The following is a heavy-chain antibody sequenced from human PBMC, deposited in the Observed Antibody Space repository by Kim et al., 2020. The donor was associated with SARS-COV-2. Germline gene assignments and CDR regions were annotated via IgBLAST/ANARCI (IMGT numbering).Heavy chain of an antibody. V-gene: IGHV4-39*01. Sequence: GRTYYSPSLKSRVTISVDTSKNQFSLKRRSVTAADTAVYYCARGWDWFDPWGQGTLVTVSS. D-gene: IGHD6-19*01. CDR3: ARGWDWFDP. J-gene: IGHJ5*02. CDR2: GRT.